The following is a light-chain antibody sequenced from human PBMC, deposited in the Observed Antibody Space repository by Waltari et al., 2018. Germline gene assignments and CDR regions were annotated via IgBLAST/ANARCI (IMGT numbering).Light chain of an antibody. CDR2: VNSDGSH. Sequence: QLVLTQSPSASASLGASVKLTCTLSSGHSSNIVAWHQQKPEKGPRYLMKVNSDGSHTKGDEIPDRFAVSSSGSGRYRTISSLQSEDEADYYCQTGGHGTWVFGGGTKLTVV. J-gene: IGLJ3*02. CDR3: QTGGHGTWV. CDR1: SGHSSNI. V-gene: IGLV4-69*01.